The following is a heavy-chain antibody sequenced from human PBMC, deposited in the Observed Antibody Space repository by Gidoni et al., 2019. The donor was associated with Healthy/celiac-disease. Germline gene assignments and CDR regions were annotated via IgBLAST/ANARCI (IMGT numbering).Heavy chain of an antibody. V-gene: IGHV5-51*01. Sequence: EVQLVQSGAEVKKPGESLKISCKGSGYSFTSYRFGWVRQMPGKGLEWMGIIYPGDSDTRYSPSFQGQVTISADKSISTAYLQWSSLKASDTAMYYCARKSGSKVPAAYYYGMDVWGQGTTVTVSS. CDR1: GYSFTSYR. CDR3: ARKSGSKVPAAYYYGMDV. J-gene: IGHJ6*02. D-gene: IGHD2-2*01. CDR2: IYPGDSDT.